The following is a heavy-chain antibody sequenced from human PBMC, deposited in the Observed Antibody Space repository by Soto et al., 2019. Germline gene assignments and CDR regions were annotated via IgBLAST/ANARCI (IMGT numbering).Heavy chain of an antibody. V-gene: IGHV4-59*01. CDR3: ARRYSSGFDY. Sequence: SETLSLTCTVSGGSISSYYWSWIRQPPGKGLEWIGYTYYSGSTNYNPSLKSRVTISVDTSKNQLSLKLSSVTAADTAVYYCARRYSSGFDYWGQGTLVTVSS. CDR2: TYYSGST. CDR1: GGSISSYY. D-gene: IGHD6-19*01. J-gene: IGHJ4*02.